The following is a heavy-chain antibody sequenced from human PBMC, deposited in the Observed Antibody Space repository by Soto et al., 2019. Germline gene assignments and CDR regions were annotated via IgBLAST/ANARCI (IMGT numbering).Heavy chain of an antibody. D-gene: IGHD3-22*01. CDR1: GYTFTSYG. J-gene: IGHJ4*02. Sequence: GASVKVSCKASGYTFTSYGISWVRQAPGQGLEWMGWISAYNGNTNYAQKLQGRVTMTTDTSTSTAYMELRSLRSDDTAVYYCARDRYYYDSSGYPNFDYWGQGTLVTVSS. CDR3: ARDRYYYDSSGYPNFDY. V-gene: IGHV1-18*01. CDR2: ISAYNGNT.